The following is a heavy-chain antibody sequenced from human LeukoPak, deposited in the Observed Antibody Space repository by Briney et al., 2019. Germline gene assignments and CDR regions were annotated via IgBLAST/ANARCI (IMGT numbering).Heavy chain of an antibody. J-gene: IGHJ6*03. Sequence: ASVKVSCKASGYTFTSHAMNWVRQAPGQGLEWMGWINTNTGNPTYAQGFTGRFVFSLDTSVSTAYLQISSLKAEDTAVYYCARGYDSSFLGYYYMDVWGKGTTVTVSS. CDR2: INTNTGNP. D-gene: IGHD3-22*01. CDR1: GYTFTSHA. V-gene: IGHV7-4-1*02. CDR3: ARGYDSSFLGYYYMDV.